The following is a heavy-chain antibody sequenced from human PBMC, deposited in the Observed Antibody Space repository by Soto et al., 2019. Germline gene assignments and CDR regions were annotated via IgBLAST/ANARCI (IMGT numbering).Heavy chain of an antibody. CDR2: ISHYNGRT. V-gene: IGHV1-18*01. CDR1: GYSFTSDG. J-gene: IGHJ6*02. CDR3: GRCRTDSYAMDV. D-gene: IGHD2-8*02. Sequence: ASVKFSCQASGYSFTSDGIAWLRHVPGQGPEWMGWISHYNGRTNYSQNVKGRVVMTTEISTNTVYLELRSLTYDDTAMYYCGRCRTDSYAMDVWGQGTTVTVSS.